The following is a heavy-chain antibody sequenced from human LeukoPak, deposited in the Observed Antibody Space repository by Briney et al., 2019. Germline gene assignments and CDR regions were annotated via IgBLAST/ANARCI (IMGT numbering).Heavy chain of an antibody. CDR2: ITPYNDNT. Sequence: ASVKVSCKASGYTFTSYDISWVRQAPGQGLEWMGWITPYNDNTNYAQKLQGRVTMTTDTSTSTAYVELRSLRSEDTAVYYCARGIWSSHNKDYYFDYWGQGSLVTVSS. CDR3: ARGIWSSHNKDYYFDY. V-gene: IGHV1-18*01. CDR1: GYTFTSYD. J-gene: IGHJ4*02. D-gene: IGHD2-21*01.